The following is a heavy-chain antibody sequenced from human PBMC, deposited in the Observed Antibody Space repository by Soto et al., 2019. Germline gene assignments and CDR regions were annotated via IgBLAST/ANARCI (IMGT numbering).Heavy chain of an antibody. CDR3: ACEEKYYDFWSGPRGYYGMDV. CDR2: ISTNNGNT. J-gene: IGHJ6*02. V-gene: IGHV1-18*04. CDR1: GYTFTSYY. Sequence: ASVKVSCKASGYTFTSYYMHWVRQAPGQGLEWMGWISTNNGNTNYAQKLQGRVTMTTDTSTSTAYMELRSLRSDDTAVYYCACEEKYYDFWSGPRGYYGMDVWGQGTTVTVSS. D-gene: IGHD3-3*01.